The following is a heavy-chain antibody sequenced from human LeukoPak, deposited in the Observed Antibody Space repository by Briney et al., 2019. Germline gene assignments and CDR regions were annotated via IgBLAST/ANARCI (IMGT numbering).Heavy chain of an antibody. J-gene: IGHJ6*03. Sequence: PGGSLRLSCAASGFTFDDYAMHWVRQPPGKGLEWASLISGDGGRTYYADSVKGRFTVSRDNSKNTLYLQMNSLGTEDTALYYCAKDLFIARGYFYYMDVWGKGTTVTVSS. CDR1: GFTFDDYA. V-gene: IGHV3-43*02. CDR3: AKDLFIARGYFYYMDV. D-gene: IGHD2-15*01. CDR2: ISGDGGRT.